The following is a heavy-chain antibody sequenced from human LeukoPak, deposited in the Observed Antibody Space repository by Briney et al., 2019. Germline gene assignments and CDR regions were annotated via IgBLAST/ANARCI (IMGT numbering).Heavy chain of an antibody. J-gene: IGHJ4*02. CDR1: GRSISRGSY. Sequence: SETLSLTCDISGRSISRGSYWGWIRRPPGKGLEWIGNIDHAGSPYYNPSLRSRVTISVDTPNNQFSLKLSSVTAPDTAVYYCARDRSGYGDFDSWGQGTLVTVSS. CDR3: ARDRSGYGDFDS. CDR2: IDHAGSP. V-gene: IGHV4-38-2*02. D-gene: IGHD5-12*01.